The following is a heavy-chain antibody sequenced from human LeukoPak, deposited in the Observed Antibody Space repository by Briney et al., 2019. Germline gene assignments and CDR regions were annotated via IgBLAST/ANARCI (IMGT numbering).Heavy chain of an antibody. Sequence: LSETLSLTCAVSGPGSFIGYYWSWLRQPPGRGLEWIGEVNHNGITNYNPSLKSRLTISLSTSKNQFSLNLTSVTAADSAVYYCARGTLTTMTNVLFDYWDQGSLVTVSS. CDR2: VNHNGIT. V-gene: IGHV4-34*01. D-gene: IGHD4-17*01. CDR1: GPGSFIGYY. J-gene: IGHJ4*02. CDR3: ARGTLTTMTNVLFDY.